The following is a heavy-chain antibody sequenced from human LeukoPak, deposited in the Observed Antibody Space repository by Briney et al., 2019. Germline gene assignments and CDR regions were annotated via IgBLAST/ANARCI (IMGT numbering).Heavy chain of an antibody. J-gene: IGHJ4*02. D-gene: IGHD3-3*01. V-gene: IGHV4-34*01. Sequence: SETLSLTCAVYGGSFSGYYWSWIRQPPGKGLEWIGEINHSGSTNYNPSLKSRVTISVDTSKNLFSLKLSSVTAADTAVYYCASSGFYYDFWSGQDRDYWGQGTLVTVSS. CDR2: INHSGST. CDR1: GGSFSGYY. CDR3: ASSGFYYDFWSGQDRDY.